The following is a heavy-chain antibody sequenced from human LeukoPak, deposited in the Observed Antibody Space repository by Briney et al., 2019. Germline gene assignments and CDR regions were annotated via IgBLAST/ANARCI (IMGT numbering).Heavy chain of an antibody. D-gene: IGHD3-3*01. V-gene: IGHV4-59*08. CDR1: GGSISSYY. Sequence: SETLSLTCTVSGGSISSYYWSWIRQPPGKGLEWIGYIYYTGTTDYNPSLKSRVTISVDTSKNQFSLKLSSVTAADTAVYYCASLNGSGYYFDYWGQGTLVTVSS. CDR2: IYYTGTT. CDR3: ASLNGSGYYFDY. J-gene: IGHJ4*02.